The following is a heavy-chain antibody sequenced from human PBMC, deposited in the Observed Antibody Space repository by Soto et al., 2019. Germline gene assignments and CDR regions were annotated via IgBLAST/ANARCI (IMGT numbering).Heavy chain of an antibody. CDR1: GFTFSNAW. CDR3: TTYDYIWGSARYRWVY. CDR2: IKSKIDGGTR. Sequence: PGGSLRLSCAASGFTFSNAWMSWVRQAPWKGLEWVARIKSKIDGGTRDHAAPLKGRFTISRDDSKNTLYLQMDSLEAEDTAVYYCTTYDYIWGSARYRWVYWGQAVLATAAS. D-gene: IGHD3-16*02. V-gene: IGHV3-15*01. J-gene: IGHJ4*02.